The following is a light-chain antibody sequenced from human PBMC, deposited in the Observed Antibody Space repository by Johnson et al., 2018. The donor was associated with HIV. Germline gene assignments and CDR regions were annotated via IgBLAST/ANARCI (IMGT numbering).Light chain of an antibody. J-gene: IGLJ1*01. CDR3: GTWDSSLRGV. CDR2: ENN. Sequence: QSVLTQPPSVSAAPGQKVTISCSGSSSNIGNNYVSWYQQLPATAPKLLIYENNKRPSGIPDRFSGSKSGTSATLGITGLQTGDEADYYCGTWDSSLRGVFGTGTKVTVL. CDR1: SSNIGNNY. V-gene: IGLV1-51*02.